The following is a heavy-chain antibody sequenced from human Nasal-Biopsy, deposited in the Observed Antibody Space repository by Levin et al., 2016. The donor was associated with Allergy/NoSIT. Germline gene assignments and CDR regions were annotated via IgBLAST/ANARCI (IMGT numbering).Heavy chain of an antibody. D-gene: IGHD2-15*01. Sequence: GGSLRLSCVGSGFTFSNYAMSWVRQAPGKGLEWVSGISGYGGTTSYGDSVKGRFTISRDNSKNTVYLQMDSLRAEDTARYYCTKEDVVMVVAAFDYWGQGTLVTVSS. CDR3: TKEDVVMVVAAFDY. V-gene: IGHV3-23*01. CDR2: ISGYGGTT. J-gene: IGHJ4*02. CDR1: GFTFSNYA.